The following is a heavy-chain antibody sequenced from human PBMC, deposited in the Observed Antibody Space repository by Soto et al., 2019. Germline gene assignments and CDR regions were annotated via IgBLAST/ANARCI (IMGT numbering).Heavy chain of an antibody. CDR3: AKDALACSGGSCYSGVNYYYYYYMDV. CDR2: ISGSGGST. V-gene: IGHV3-23*01. J-gene: IGHJ6*03. D-gene: IGHD2-15*01. CDR1: GFTFSSYA. Sequence: GGSLRLSCAASGFTFSSYAMSWVRQAPGKGLEWVSAISGSGGSTYYADSVKGRFTISRDNSKNTLYLQMNSLRAEDTAVYYCAKDALACSGGSCYSGVNYYYYYYMDVWGKGTTVTVSS.